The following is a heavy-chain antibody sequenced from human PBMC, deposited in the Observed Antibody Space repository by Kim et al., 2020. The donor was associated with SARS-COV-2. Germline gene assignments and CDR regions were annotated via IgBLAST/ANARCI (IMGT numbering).Heavy chain of an antibody. D-gene: IGHD5-12*01. Sequence: GGSLRLSCAASGFTFSSYGMHWVRQAPGKGLEWVAVIWYDGSNKYYADSVKGRFTISRDNSKNTLYLQMNSLRAEDTAVYYCARAKVATGYFDYWGQGTLVTVSS. V-gene: IGHV3-33*01. CDR2: IWYDGSNK. CDR1: GFTFSSYG. J-gene: IGHJ4*02. CDR3: ARAKVATGYFDY.